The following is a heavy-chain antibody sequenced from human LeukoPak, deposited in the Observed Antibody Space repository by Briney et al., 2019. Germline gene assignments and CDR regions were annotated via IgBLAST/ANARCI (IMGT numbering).Heavy chain of an antibody. V-gene: IGHV3-15*01. CDR1: GFTFSNAW. CDR2: IKSKTDGGTT. CDR3: TTHSSSCAFDI. J-gene: IGHJ3*02. D-gene: IGHD6-13*01. Sequence: PWGSLRLSCAASGFTFSNAWMSWVRQAPGKGLEWVGRIKSKTDGGTTDYAAPVKGRFTISRDDSKNTLYLQMNSLKTEDTAVYYCTTHSSSCAFDIWGQGTMATVTS.